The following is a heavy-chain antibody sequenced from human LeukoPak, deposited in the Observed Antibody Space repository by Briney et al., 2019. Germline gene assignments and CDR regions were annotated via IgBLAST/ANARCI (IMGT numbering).Heavy chain of an antibody. CDR2: IIYGGST. Sequence: PSETLSLTCTVSGGSISSYYWSWIRQPPGKGLEWIGYIIYGGSTNYSPSLKSRVTISVDTSKNRFSLKLRSVTAADTAVYYCARISSSNWYNERGAFDVWGQGTMVTVSS. V-gene: IGHV4-59*01. CDR3: ARISSSNWYNERGAFDV. D-gene: IGHD6-13*01. CDR1: GGSISSYY. J-gene: IGHJ3*01.